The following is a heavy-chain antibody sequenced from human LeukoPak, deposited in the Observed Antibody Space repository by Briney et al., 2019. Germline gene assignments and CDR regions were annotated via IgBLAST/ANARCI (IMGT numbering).Heavy chain of an antibody. Sequence: ASVEVSCKASGYIFTDYYIHWVRQTPGQGLEWMGWINPNSGGTNYGQKFQGRVTMTRDTSISTTYMEVASLTSDDTAIYYCTRGVAVANSRHFDLWGQGTLVIVSS. CDR3: TRGVAVANSRHFDL. CDR2: INPNSGGT. V-gene: IGHV1-2*02. D-gene: IGHD5-12*01. J-gene: IGHJ4*02. CDR1: GYIFTDYY.